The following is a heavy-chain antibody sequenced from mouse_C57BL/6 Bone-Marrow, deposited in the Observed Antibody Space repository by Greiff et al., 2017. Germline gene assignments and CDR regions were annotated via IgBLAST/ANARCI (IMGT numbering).Heavy chain of an antibody. CDR1: GYSITSDY. CDR3: ARVYYGSSPWFAY. CDR2: ISYSGST. D-gene: IGHD1-1*01. J-gene: IGHJ3*01. Sequence: EVKVEESGPGLAKPSQTLSLTCSVSGYSITSDYLNWIRQFPGNKLEYIGYISYSGSTYYNPSLKSRISITRDTSKNQYYLQLNSVTTEDTATYYCARVYYGSSPWFAYWGQGTLVTVSA. V-gene: IGHV3-8*01.